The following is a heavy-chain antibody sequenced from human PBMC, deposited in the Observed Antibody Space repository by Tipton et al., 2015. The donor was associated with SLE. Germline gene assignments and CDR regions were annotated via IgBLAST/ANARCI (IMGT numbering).Heavy chain of an antibody. CDR3: ASTHSTVPARPNYYYYMDV. CDR1: GGSISSHSYY. J-gene: IGHJ6*03. CDR2: THYSGST. D-gene: IGHD4-17*01. V-gene: IGHV4-31*03. Sequence: TLSLTCTVSGGSISSHSYYWSWIRQHPGKGLEWIGYTHYSGSTYYNPSLKSRVTISVDTSNNQFSLRLTSVSAEDTAVYYCASTHSTVPARPNYYYYMDVWGTGTTVTVSS.